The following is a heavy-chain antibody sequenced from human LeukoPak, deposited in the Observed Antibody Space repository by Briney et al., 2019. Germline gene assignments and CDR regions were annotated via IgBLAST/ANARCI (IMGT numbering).Heavy chain of an antibody. V-gene: IGHV3-23*01. Sequence: PGGSLRLSCAASGFTFSSYAMSWVRQAPGKGLEWVSAISGSGVSTYYADSVKGRFTISRGNSKNTLYLQMNSLRAEDTAVYYCAKDRRGNYYYYGMDVWGQGTTVTVSS. D-gene: IGHD3-10*01. CDR1: GFTFSSYA. CDR2: ISGSGVST. J-gene: IGHJ6*02. CDR3: AKDRRGNYYYYGMDV.